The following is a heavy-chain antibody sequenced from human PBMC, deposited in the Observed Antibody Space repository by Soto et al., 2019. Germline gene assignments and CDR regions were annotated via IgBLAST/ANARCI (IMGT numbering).Heavy chain of an antibody. CDR1: GFTFSRFS. Sequence: GGSLRLSCAASGFTFSRFSMHWVRQARGKGLAWVAVISYDGNNKHFAESVKGRFSISRDDSKNTVYLEMNNLRGDDSAVYYCARDHGMFLSYYYYGMDVWGQGTTVTVSS. D-gene: IGHD3-10*02. V-gene: IGHV3-30-3*01. J-gene: IGHJ6*02. CDR2: ISYDGNNK. CDR3: ARDHGMFLSYYYYGMDV.